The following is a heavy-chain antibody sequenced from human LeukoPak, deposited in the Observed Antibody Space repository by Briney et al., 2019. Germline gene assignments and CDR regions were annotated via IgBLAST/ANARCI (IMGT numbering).Heavy chain of an antibody. Sequence: GGSLRLSCAASGFTFSNYDMHWARQAPGKGLEWVTFIRFDGSDKYYADSVKGRFTISRDNSRNTLYLQMNSLRPEDTAVYYCGGLAVFDYWGQGTLVTVSS. J-gene: IGHJ4*02. V-gene: IGHV3-30*02. D-gene: IGHD2-15*01. CDR3: GGLAVFDY. CDR2: IRFDGSDK. CDR1: GFTFSNYD.